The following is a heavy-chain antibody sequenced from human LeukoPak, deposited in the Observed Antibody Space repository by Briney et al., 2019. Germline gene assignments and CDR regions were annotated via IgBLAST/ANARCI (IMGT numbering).Heavy chain of an antibody. V-gene: IGHV4-4*02. D-gene: IGHD4-23*01. CDR2: VHLDGRT. CDR1: GGSVTSTNW. Sequence: SGTLSLTCGVSGGSVTSTNWWTWVRQPPGKGLEWIGEVHLDGRTNYNPSLKSRLTISVDLSENHISLKLTSVTAADTAVYYCARAAGGGNAVPFGYWGQGTLVTVSS. J-gene: IGHJ4*02. CDR3: ARAAGGGNAVPFGY.